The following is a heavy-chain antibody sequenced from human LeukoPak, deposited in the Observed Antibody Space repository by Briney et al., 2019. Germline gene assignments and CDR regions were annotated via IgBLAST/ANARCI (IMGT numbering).Heavy chain of an antibody. CDR2: IYYSGST. D-gene: IGHD1-26*01. V-gene: IGHV4-59*01. CDR3: ARVTSGSLEPGTFDY. J-gene: IGHJ4*02. Sequence: PSKTLSLTCTVSGGSFSSYYWSWIRQPPGKGLEWIGYIYYSGSTNYNPSLKSRVTISVDTSKNQFSLKLSSVTAADTAVYYCARVTSGSLEPGTFDYWGQGTLVTVSS. CDR1: GGSFSSYY.